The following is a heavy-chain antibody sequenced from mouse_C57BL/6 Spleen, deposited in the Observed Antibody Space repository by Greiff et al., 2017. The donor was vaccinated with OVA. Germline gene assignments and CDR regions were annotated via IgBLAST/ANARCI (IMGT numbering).Heavy chain of an antibody. J-gene: IGHJ1*03. CDR1: GFTFSSYG. CDR3: ARHEVRGWYFDV. D-gene: IGHD2-14*01. CDR2: ISSGGSYT. V-gene: IGHV5-6*01. Sequence: DVQLVESGGDLVKPGGSLKLSCAASGFTFSSYGMSWVRQTPDKRLEWVATISSGGSYTYYPDSVKGRFTISRDNAKNTLYLQMSSLKSEDTAMYYCARHEVRGWYFDVWGTGTTVTVSS.